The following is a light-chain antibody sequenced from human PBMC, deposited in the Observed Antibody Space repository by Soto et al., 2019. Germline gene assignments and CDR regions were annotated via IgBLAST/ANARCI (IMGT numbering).Light chain of an antibody. V-gene: IGLV4-69*01. CDR1: SGHSTHA. CDR3: QTWGAGTVV. CDR2: LNNDGSH. Sequence: QLVLTQSPSASASLGASVRLTCTLSSGHSTHAIAWHQQQPDKGPRYLMNLNNDGSHIKGDGIPDRFSGSSFGAERYLTISRLQSEDEADYYCQTWGAGTVVFGGGTKLTVL. J-gene: IGLJ2*01.